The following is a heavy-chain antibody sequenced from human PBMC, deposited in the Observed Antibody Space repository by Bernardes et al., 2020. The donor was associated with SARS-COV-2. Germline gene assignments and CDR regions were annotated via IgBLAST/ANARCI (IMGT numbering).Heavy chain of an antibody. Sequence: GGSLRLSCAVSGFTFSSYAMHWVRQAPGKGLEWVAVISYDGSNKYYADSVKGRFTISRDNSKNTLYVQMNSLRAEDTAVYYCARDPELEAVAGYFDYWGQGTLVTVSS. CDR3: ARDPELEAVAGYFDY. CDR2: ISYDGSNK. D-gene: IGHD6-19*01. V-gene: IGHV3-30*01. J-gene: IGHJ4*02. CDR1: GFTFSSYA.